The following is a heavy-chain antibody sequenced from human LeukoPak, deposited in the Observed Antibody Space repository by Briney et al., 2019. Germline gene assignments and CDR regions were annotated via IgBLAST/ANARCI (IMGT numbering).Heavy chain of an antibody. CDR2: IIPIFGTA. J-gene: IGHJ6*03. V-gene: IGHV1-69*01. Sequence: SVKVSCKASGGTFSSYAISWVRQAPGQGLEWMGGIIPIFGTANYAQKFQGGVTITADESTSTAYMELSSLRSEDTAVYYCARVEGYYYYMDVWGKGTTVTVSS. CDR3: ARVEGYYYYMDV. CDR1: GGTFSSYA.